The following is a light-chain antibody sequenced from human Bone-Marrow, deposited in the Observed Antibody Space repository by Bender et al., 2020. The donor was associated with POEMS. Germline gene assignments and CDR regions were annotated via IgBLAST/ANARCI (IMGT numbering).Light chain of an antibody. CDR3: CSYAGSTTV. J-gene: IGLJ2*01. CDR2: DVT. CDR1: SSDVGAYNY. V-gene: IGLV2-11*01. Sequence: QSALTQPRSVSGSPGQSVTISCTGSSSDVGAYNYVSWYQHHPGKAPKLMIYDVTKRPSGVPDRFSGAKSGDAASLTISGLQAEDEADYYCCSYAGSTTVFGGGTELTVL.